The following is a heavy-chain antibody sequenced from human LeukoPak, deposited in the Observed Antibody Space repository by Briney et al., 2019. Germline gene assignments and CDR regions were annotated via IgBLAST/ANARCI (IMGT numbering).Heavy chain of an antibody. CDR1: GYTFTSYG. CDR3: ARTRSFCSGGSRYFDY. V-gene: IGHV1-18*01. D-gene: IGHD2-15*01. J-gene: IGHJ4*02. Sequence: ASVKVSCKASGYTFTSYGISWVRQAPGQGLEWMGWISAYNGNTNYAQKLQGRVTMTTDTSTSTAYMELRSLRSDDTAVYYCARTRSFCSGGSRYFDYWGQGTLVTVSS. CDR2: ISAYNGNT.